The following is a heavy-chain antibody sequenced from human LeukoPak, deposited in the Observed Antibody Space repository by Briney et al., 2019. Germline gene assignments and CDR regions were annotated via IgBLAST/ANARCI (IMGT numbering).Heavy chain of an antibody. J-gene: IGHJ4*02. V-gene: IGHV1-2*06. CDR3: ARDRSGSYLGY. D-gene: IGHD3-10*01. Sequence: ASVKVSCKASAYTFTGYYMHWVRQAPGQGLEWMGRINPNSGGTNYAQKYQGRVTMTRDTSISTAYMELSRLRSDDTAVYYCARDRSGSYLGYWGQGTLVTVSS. CDR1: AYTFTGYY. CDR2: INPNSGGT.